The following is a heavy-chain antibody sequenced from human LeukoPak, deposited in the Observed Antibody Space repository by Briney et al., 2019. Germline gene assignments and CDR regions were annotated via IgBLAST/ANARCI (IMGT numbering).Heavy chain of an antibody. CDR3: ARSTSAAYDI. CDR2: IKQDGSEK. J-gene: IGHJ3*02. CDR1: GFTFSSHW. Sequence: GGSLRLSCAASGFTFSSHWMTWVRQAPGKGLEWVASIKQDGSEKKYVDSVKGRFTISRDNAKNSLFLQMNNLRAEDTAVHYCARSTSAAYDIWGQGTMVTVSS. V-gene: IGHV3-7*01.